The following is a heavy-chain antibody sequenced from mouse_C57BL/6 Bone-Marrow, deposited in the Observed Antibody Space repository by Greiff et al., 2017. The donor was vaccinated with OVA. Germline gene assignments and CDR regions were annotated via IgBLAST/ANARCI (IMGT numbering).Heavy chain of an antibody. J-gene: IGHJ2*01. V-gene: IGHV1-62-2*01. Sequence: VQRVESGAELVKPGASVKLSCKASGYTFTEYTIHWVKQRSGQGLEWIGWFYPGSGSIKYNEKFKDKATLTADKSSSTVYMELSRLTSEDSAVYFCAIHEEGPLFFDYWGQGTTLTVSS. CDR2: FYPGSGSI. D-gene: IGHD3-3*01. CDR1: GYTFTEYT. CDR3: AIHEEGPLFFDY.